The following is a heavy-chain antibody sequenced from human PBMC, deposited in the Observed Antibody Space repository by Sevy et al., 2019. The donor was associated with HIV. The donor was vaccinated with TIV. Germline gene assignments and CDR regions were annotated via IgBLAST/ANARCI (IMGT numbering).Heavy chain of an antibody. CDR2: IYYSGST. Sequence: SETLSLTCTVSGGSISSSSYYWGWIRQPPGMGLEWIGSIYYSGSTYYNPSLKSRVTISVDTSKNQFSLKLSSVTAADTAVYYCARHLREGSSGWYYFDYWGQGTLVTVSS. J-gene: IGHJ4*02. CDR3: ARHLREGSSGWYYFDY. D-gene: IGHD6-19*01. CDR1: GGSISSSSYY. V-gene: IGHV4-39*01.